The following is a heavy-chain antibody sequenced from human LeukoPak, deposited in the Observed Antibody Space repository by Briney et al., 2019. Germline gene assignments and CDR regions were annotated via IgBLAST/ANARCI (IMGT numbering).Heavy chain of an antibody. Sequence: SETLSLTCTVSGGSISTYYWNWIRQSPGKGLEWIGYIYYSGATNYNPSLKSRVTISVDTSKNQFSLKLSSVTAADTAVYYCARGVYIAAAQYGFWGQGTLVIVSS. CDR3: ARGVYIAAAQYGF. J-gene: IGHJ4*02. V-gene: IGHV4-59*01. D-gene: IGHD6-13*01. CDR2: IYYSGAT. CDR1: GGSISTYY.